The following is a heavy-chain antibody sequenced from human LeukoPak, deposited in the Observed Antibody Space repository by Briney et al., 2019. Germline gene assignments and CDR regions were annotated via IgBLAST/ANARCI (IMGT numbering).Heavy chain of an antibody. Sequence: GRSLRLSCAASGFTFSNYAMTWVRQAPGKGLEWVSTFTGSGGSTYYADSVKGRFTISRDNSKNTLYLQMNSLRAEDTAVYYCAKQVGATTNDAFDIWGQGTMVTVSS. CDR2: FTGSGGST. D-gene: IGHD1-26*01. CDR1: GFTFSNYA. J-gene: IGHJ3*02. CDR3: AKQVGATTNDAFDI. V-gene: IGHV3-23*01.